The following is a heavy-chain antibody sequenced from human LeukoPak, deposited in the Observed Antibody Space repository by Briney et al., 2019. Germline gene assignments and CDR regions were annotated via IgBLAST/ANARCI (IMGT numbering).Heavy chain of an antibody. D-gene: IGHD5-18*01. Sequence: SETLSLTCTVSGGSISGYYWSWIRQPPGKGLEWIGYIYYSGNTNYNPSLKSRVTLSVDTSTNQLFLKLSSVTAADTAVYYCARGWDTGYSYYGMDVWGPGTTVTVSS. V-gene: IGHV4-59*01. CDR2: IYYSGNT. CDR3: ARGWDTGYSYYGMDV. CDR1: GGSISGYY. J-gene: IGHJ6*02.